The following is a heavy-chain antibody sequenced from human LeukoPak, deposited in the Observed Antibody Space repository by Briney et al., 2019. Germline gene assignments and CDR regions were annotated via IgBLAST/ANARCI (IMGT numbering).Heavy chain of an antibody. CDR1: GFSFSFYW. J-gene: IGHJ5*02. CDR3: ARWVYVRGLWFGGFDP. Sequence: GGSLRLSCAASGFSFSFYWMHWVRQAPGKGPVWVSRIKTDGSIADYADSVKGRFTISRDNAKNTLYLQMNSLRAEDTAVYYCARWVYVRGLWFGGFDPWGQGTLVTVSS. D-gene: IGHD3-10*01. CDR2: IKTDGSIA. V-gene: IGHV3-74*01.